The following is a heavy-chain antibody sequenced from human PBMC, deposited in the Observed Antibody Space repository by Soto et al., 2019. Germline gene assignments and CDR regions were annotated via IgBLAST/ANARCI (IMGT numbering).Heavy chain of an antibody. CDR2: IIPIFGTA. CDR1: GCTFSSYA. Sequence: ASVKVSCKASGCTFSSYAISWVRQAPGQGLEWMGGIIPIFGTANHAQKFQGRVTITADESTSTAYMELSSLRSEDTAVYYCASRSMIVTAFDIWGQGKMVTVS. CDR3: ASRSMIVTAFDI. V-gene: IGHV1-69*13. D-gene: IGHD3-22*01. J-gene: IGHJ3*02.